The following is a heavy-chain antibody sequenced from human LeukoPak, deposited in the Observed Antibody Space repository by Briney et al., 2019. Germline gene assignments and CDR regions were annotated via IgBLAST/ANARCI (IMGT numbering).Heavy chain of an antibody. Sequence: NPSQTLSLTCAVSGDSISTGGYSWSWIRQPPGKGLEWIGYVYRGGSTYYNPSLKSRVTISVDRSRNQFSLMLTSVTAADTAVYYCARDRGFSGYDLAYWGQGILVTVSS. D-gene: IGHD5-12*01. CDR1: GDSISTGGYS. V-gene: IGHV4-30-2*01. J-gene: IGHJ4*02. CDR2: VYRGGST. CDR3: ARDRGFSGYDLAY.